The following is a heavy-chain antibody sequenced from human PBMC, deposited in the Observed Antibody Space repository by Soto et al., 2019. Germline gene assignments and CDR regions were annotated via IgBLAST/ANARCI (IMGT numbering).Heavy chain of an antibody. D-gene: IGHD3-10*01. CDR2: TYYTADS. CDR1: GVSIRSYF. V-gene: IGHV4-59*01. J-gene: IGHJ4*02. CDR3: AGSMIRGVSCEY. Sequence: SETLSLTCTVSGVSIRSYFWSWVRQPPGRGLEWIGYTYYTADSKYNPSLESRATISADPSKKQFSLRLSPVTAADTALYFCAGSMIRGVSCEYWGQGAMVSVSS.